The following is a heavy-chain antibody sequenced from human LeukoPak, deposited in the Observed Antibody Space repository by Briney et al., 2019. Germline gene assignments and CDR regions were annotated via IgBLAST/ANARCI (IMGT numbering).Heavy chain of an antibody. D-gene: IGHD6-19*01. CDR2: IIPIFGTA. CDR3: ARLEMWGAVAGQGSNWYFDL. V-gene: IGHV1-69*05. CDR1: GGTFIGYA. J-gene: IGHJ2*01. Sequence: SVKVSCKASGGTFIGYAISWVRQAPGQGLEWMGRIIPIFGTANYAQRFQGRVTITTDESTSTAYMELSSLRSEDTAVYYCARLEMWGAVAGQGSNWYFDLWGRGTLVTVSS.